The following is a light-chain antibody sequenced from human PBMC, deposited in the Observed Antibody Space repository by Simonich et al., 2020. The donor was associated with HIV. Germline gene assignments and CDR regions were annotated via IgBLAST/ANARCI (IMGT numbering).Light chain of an antibody. CDR1: SSDVGSYNL. V-gene: IGLV2-23*01. CDR3: CSYAGSSTWV. CDR2: EGI. J-gene: IGLJ3*02. Sequence: QSALTQPASVSGSPGQTITLSCTGTSSDVGSYNLVSWYQQHPGKAPTLMIYEGIKRPSGVSNRFSGSKSGNTASLTISGLQAEDEADYYCCSYAGSSTWVFGGGTKLTVL.